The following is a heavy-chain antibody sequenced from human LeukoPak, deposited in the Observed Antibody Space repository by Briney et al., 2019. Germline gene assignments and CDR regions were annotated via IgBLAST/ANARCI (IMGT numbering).Heavy chain of an antibody. CDR2: INHSGST. CDR3: ARGMGGTYCSGGSCYPYYFDY. Sequence: SETLSLTCAVYGGSFSGYYWSWIRQPPGKGLEWTGEINHSGSTNYNPSLKSRVTISVDTSKNQFSLKLSSVTAADTAVYYCARGMGGTYCSGGSCYPYYFDYWGQGTLVTVSS. J-gene: IGHJ4*02. V-gene: IGHV4-34*01. D-gene: IGHD2-15*01. CDR1: GGSFSGYY.